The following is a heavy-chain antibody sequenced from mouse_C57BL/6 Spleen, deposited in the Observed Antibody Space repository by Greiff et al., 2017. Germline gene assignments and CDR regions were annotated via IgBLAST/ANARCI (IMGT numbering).Heavy chain of an antibody. CDR3: ARGLRLRPFDY. CDR1: GYTFTSYW. CDR2: IDPSDSYT. D-gene: IGHD3-2*02. Sequence: VQLQQPGAELVMPGASVKLSCKASGYTFTSYWMHWVKQRPGQGLEWIGEIDPSDSYTNYNQKFKGKSTLTVDKSSSTAYMQLSSLTSEDSAVYYCARGLRLRPFDYWGQGTTLTVSS. J-gene: IGHJ2*01. V-gene: IGHV1-69*01.